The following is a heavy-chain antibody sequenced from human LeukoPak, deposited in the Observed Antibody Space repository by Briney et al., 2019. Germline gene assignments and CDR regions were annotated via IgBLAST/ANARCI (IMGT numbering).Heavy chain of an antibody. Sequence: GGSLRLSCGASGFTFSSYAMHWVREAPGKGWEGVAVISYDGSNKYYADSLKGRFTISRDNSKNTLYLQMNSPRAEDTAVYYRAKDRGYCSGGSCYGADAFDIWGQGTMVTVSS. V-gene: IGHV3-30*04. CDR2: ISYDGSNK. D-gene: IGHD2-15*01. CDR3: AKDRGYCSGGSCYGADAFDI. CDR1: GFTFSSYA. J-gene: IGHJ3*02.